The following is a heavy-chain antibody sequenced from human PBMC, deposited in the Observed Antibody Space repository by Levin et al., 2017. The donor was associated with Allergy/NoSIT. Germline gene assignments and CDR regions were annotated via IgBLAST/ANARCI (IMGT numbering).Heavy chain of an antibody. CDR2: ISSSGSTI. D-gene: IGHD6-13*01. CDR1: GFTFSDYY. Sequence: AGGSLRLSCAASGFTFSDYYMSWIRQAPGKGLEWVSYISSSGSTICYADSVKGRFTISRDNAKNSLYLQMNSLRAEDTAVYYCARAAVSSWFNWFDPWGQGTLVTVSS. V-gene: IGHV3-11*01. CDR3: ARAAVSSWFNWFDP. J-gene: IGHJ5*02.